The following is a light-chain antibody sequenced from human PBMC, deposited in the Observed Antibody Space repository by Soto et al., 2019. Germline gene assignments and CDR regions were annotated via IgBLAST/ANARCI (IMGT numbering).Light chain of an antibody. Sequence: IRVSQSPSSLPASVGDRVTITCRASQGIDTSLAWYQQKPGKAPKLLIYAASNFQSGVPSRFSGSGSGTHFTLTISSLQPEDFATYYCQQLHGYPITFGQGTRLEIK. V-gene: IGKV1-9*01. J-gene: IGKJ5*01. CDR3: QQLHGYPIT. CDR2: AAS. CDR1: QGIDTS.